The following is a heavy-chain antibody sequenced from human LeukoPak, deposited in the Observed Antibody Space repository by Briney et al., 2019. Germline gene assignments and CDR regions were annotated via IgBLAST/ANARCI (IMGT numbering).Heavy chain of an antibody. CDR1: GGSISSSSYY. CDR2: IYYSGST. CDR3: ARDNSPDYGSGRSDRIWFDP. J-gene: IGHJ5*02. Sequence: KPSETLSLTCTVSGGSISSSSYYWGWIRQPPGKGLEWIGSIYYSGSTYYNPSLKSRVTMSVDTSKNQFSLRLSSVTAADTAVYYCARDNSPDYGSGRSDRIWFDPWGQGTLVTVSS. V-gene: IGHV4-39*07. D-gene: IGHD3-10*01.